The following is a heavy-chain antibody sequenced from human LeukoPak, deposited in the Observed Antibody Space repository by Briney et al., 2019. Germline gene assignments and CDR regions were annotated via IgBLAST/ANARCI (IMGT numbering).Heavy chain of an antibody. V-gene: IGHV1-46*01. Sequence: GASVKVSCKASGYTFTSYYMHWVRQAPGQGLEWMGIINPSGGSTSYAQKFQGRVTMTRDTSTSTAYMELSSLRSEDTAVYYCARSEPLTYYYDSSADNQTPYYYGMDVWGQGTTVTVSS. CDR3: ARSEPLTYYYDSSADNQTPYYYGMDV. CDR1: GYTFTSYY. CDR2: INPSGGST. D-gene: IGHD3-22*01. J-gene: IGHJ6*02.